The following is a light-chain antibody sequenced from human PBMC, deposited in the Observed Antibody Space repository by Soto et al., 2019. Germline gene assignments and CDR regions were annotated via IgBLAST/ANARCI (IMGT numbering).Light chain of an antibody. Sequence: QSVLTQPPSVSAAPGQKVTISCSGSSSNIRNNYVSWYQQLPGTAPKLLIYDNNTRPSEIPDRFSGSKSGTSATLGITGLQTGDEADYYCGTWDSSLSVYVFGTGTKLTVL. CDR2: DNN. J-gene: IGLJ1*01. CDR3: GTWDSSLSVYV. CDR1: SSNIRNNY. V-gene: IGLV1-51*01.